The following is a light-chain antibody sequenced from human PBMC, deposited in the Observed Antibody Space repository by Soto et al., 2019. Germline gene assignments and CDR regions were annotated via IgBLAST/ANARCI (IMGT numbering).Light chain of an antibody. CDR3: QQYNDFQYT. V-gene: IGKV1-5*03. Sequence: DIQMTQSPSTLSASVGDGVTITCRASQSIGSWLAWYQQKPGKAPKLLSSKATNLQSGVPSRFSGSGSGTDFSLTISSLQPVDSATYYCQQYNDFQYTFGQGTKLEI. CDR1: QSIGSW. J-gene: IGKJ2*01. CDR2: KAT.